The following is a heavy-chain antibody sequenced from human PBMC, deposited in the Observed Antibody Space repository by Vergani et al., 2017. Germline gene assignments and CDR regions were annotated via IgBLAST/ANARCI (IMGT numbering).Heavy chain of an antibody. Sequence: QVQLVESGGGVVQPGGSLRLSCAASGFTFSSYGMHWVRQAPGKGLEWVAFIRYDGSNKYYADSVKGRFTISRDNSKNKLYLKMNSLRAEDTAVYYCAKSPYDILTGYLDFDYWGQGTLVTVSS. CDR2: IRYDGSNK. D-gene: IGHD3-9*01. CDR3: AKSPYDILTGYLDFDY. V-gene: IGHV3-30*02. J-gene: IGHJ4*02. CDR1: GFTFSSYG.